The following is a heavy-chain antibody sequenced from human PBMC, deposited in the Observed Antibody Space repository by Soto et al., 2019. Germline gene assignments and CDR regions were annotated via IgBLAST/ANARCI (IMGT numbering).Heavy chain of an antibody. D-gene: IGHD6-6*01. Sequence: PSEPLSLTCAVSGGSISSSNWWSWVRQPPGKGLEWIGEIYHSGSTNYNPSLKSRVTISVDKSKNQFSLKLSSVTAADTAVYYCARETDSSSWIGGMDGWGQGTTVTVS. J-gene: IGHJ6*02. V-gene: IGHV4-4*02. CDR2: IYHSGST. CDR1: GGSISSSNW. CDR3: ARETDSSSWIGGMDG.